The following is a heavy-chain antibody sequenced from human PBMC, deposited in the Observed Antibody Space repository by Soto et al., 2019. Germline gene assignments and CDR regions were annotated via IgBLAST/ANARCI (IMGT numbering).Heavy chain of an antibody. D-gene: IGHD4-17*01. V-gene: IGHV4-34*01. CDR1: GGSFSGYY. CDR2: INHSGNT. CDR3: ARGPAVTLPWDFIDS. Sequence: QEQLQQWGAGLLKPSETLSLTCVVYGGSFSGYYWSWIRQPPGKGLEWIGEINHSGNTNYNPSLKSRVTISIDTSKNQFSLKLNSVTAADTAVYYCARGPAVTLPWDFIDSWGQGTLVAVSP. J-gene: IGHJ4*02.